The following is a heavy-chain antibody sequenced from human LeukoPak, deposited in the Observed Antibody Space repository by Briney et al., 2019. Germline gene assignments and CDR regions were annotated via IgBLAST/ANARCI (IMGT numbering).Heavy chain of an antibody. CDR1: GGSISSGSYY. J-gene: IGHJ5*02. D-gene: IGHD6-13*01. CDR3: ARDRGSSWYRGVWFDP. V-gene: IGHV4-39*02. Sequence: SETLSLTCNVSGGSISSGSYYWGWIRQPPGKGLEWIGHIYASGRADYSPSLKSRVTISVDTSNNWFSLKLSSVTAADTAVYYCARDRGSSWYRGVWFDPWGQGTLVTVSS. CDR2: IYASGRA.